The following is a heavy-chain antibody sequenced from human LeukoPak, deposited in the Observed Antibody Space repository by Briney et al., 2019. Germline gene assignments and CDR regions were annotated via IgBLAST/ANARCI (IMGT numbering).Heavy chain of an antibody. CDR2: ISAYNGNT. CDR1: GYTFTSYG. CDR3: ARDQSTVTTYWFDP. J-gene: IGHJ5*02. D-gene: IGHD4-17*01. V-gene: IGHV1-18*01. Sequence: GASVKVSCKASGYTFTSYGISWVRQAPGQGLEWMGWISAYNGNTNYAQNLQGRVTMTTDTFTSTAYMELRSLRSDDTAVYYCARDQSTVTTYWFDPWGQGTLVTVSS.